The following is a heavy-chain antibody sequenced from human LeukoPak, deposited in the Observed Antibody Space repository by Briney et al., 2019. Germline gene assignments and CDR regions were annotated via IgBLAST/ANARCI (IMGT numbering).Heavy chain of an antibody. J-gene: IGHJ4*02. CDR3: AKDPTSSSWTGYFDY. D-gene: IGHD6-13*01. Sequence: GGSLRPSCAASGFTFSSYAMNWVRQAPGKGLEWVSAISGSGGNTYYADSVKGRFTISRDNSKNTVYLQMNSLRAEDTGVYYCAKDPTSSSWTGYFDYGGQGTLVTVSS. CDR1: GFTFSSYA. V-gene: IGHV3-23*01. CDR2: ISGSGGNT.